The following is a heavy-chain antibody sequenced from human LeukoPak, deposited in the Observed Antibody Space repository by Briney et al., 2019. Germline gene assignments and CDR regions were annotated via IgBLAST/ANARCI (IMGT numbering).Heavy chain of an antibody. CDR1: GFTFSTYA. D-gene: IGHD6-19*01. CDR3: AKDSKGYSSGWDLDY. CDR2: ISGSGDNT. Sequence: GGSLRLSCAASGFTFSTYAMTWVRQAPGKGLEWVSTISGSGDNTYYADSVKGRFTISRDNSKNTLYLQMNSLRAEDTALYYCAKDSKGYSSGWDLDYWGQGTLVSVSS. V-gene: IGHV3-23*01. J-gene: IGHJ4*02.